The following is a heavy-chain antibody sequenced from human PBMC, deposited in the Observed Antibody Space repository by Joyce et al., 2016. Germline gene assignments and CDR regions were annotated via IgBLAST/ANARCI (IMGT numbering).Heavy chain of an antibody. D-gene: IGHD4-11*01. V-gene: IGHV2-70*15. Sequence: QVTLRESGPALVRPTQTLTLTCSFSGFSLTTRSVGVSWIRQPPGKALEWLARIDWDEDKYYSASLKTRLTISKDTSKNQVVLTMANVDPVDTATYVCARSTSDYFYNYGMDVWGQGTTVTVSS. CDR2: IDWDEDK. J-gene: IGHJ6*02. CDR1: GFSLTTRSVG. CDR3: ARSTSDYFYNYGMDV.